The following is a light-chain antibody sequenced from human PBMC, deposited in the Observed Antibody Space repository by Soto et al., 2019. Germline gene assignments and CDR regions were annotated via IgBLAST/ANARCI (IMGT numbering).Light chain of an antibody. V-gene: IGLV1-40*01. J-gene: IGLJ1*01. CDR2: GNS. CDR1: SSNIGAGYD. CDR3: QPFASSLSGSYV. Sequence: QSVLTQPPSVSGAPGQRVTISCTGSSSNIGAGYDVHWYQQLPGTAPKLLIYGNSNRPSGVPDRFSGSKSGTSASLAITGLRVEDGFDYYCQPFASSLSGSYVFGPGTKLPVL.